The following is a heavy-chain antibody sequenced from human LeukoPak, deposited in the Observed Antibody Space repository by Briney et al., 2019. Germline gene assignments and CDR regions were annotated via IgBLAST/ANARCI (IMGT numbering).Heavy chain of an antibody. J-gene: IGHJ5*02. CDR1: GGSISSYY. V-gene: IGHV4-59*08. D-gene: IGHD2-21*02. CDR2: IYYSGST. Sequence: SETLSLTCTVSGGSISSYYWSWIRQPPGKGLEWIGYIYYSGSTNYNPSLKSRVTISVDTSKNQFSLKLSSVTAADTAVYYCARHGLWYYGGDCSWGQGTLVTVSS. CDR3: ARHGLWYYGGDCS.